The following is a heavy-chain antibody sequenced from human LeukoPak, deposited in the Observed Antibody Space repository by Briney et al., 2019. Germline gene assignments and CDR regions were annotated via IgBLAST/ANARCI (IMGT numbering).Heavy chain of an antibody. Sequence: PGGSLRLSCAASGFTFSSYRMTWVRQAPGKGLEWVSYISSSSSTIYYADSVKGRFTTSRDNAKNSLYLQMNSLRAEDTAVYYCARGEYQQLVRDYYGMDVWGQGTTVTVSS. CDR3: ARGEYQQLVRDYYGMDV. V-gene: IGHV3-48*01. CDR1: GFTFSSYR. J-gene: IGHJ6*02. CDR2: ISSSSSTI. D-gene: IGHD6-13*01.